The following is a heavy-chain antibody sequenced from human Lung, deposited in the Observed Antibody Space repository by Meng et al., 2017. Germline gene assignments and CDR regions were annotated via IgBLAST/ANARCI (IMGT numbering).Heavy chain of an antibody. CDR3: TNDRLNH. Sequence: VEWGVAGGGLVPPGGSLRLSCAASGFTFTDHWMHWVRQGPGKGLVWVSRINRDGTKPTYADSVKGRFTISRDNAKNTLYLQMNNLRAEDTAFYYCTNDRLNHWGQGALVTVSS. V-gene: IGHV3-74*01. CDR2: INRDGTKP. D-gene: IGHD1-1*01. J-gene: IGHJ1*01. CDR1: GFTFTDHW.